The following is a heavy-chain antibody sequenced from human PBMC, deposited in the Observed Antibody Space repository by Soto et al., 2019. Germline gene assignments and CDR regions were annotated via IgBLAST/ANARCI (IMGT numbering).Heavy chain of an antibody. Sequence: QVQLVESGGGVVQPGRSLRLSCAASGFTFSNYGMHWVRQAPGKGLEWVAVIWYDGSYKYYADSVKGRFTISRDNSRTTLHLQMNGLRAEDTALYYCAKDEGRYTYGLRDCWGQGTLVTVSS. CDR2: IWYDGSYK. D-gene: IGHD5-18*01. CDR1: GFTFSNYG. V-gene: IGHV3-33*06. CDR3: AKDEGRYTYGLRDC. J-gene: IGHJ4*02.